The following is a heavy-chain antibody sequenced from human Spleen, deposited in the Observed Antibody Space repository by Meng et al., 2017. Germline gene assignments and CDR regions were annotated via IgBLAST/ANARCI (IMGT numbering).Heavy chain of an antibody. D-gene: IGHD3-10*01. J-gene: IGHJ3*02. Sequence: GGSLRLSCAASGFTFSSYGMHWVRQAPGKGLEWVAVISYDGSNKYYADSVKGRFTISRDTSKNTLYLQMNSLRAEDTTVYYCARGLNYYASVQDAFHIWGQGTMVTVSS. CDR1: GFTFSSYG. CDR2: ISYDGSNK. CDR3: ARGLNYYASVQDAFHI. V-gene: IGHV3-30*19.